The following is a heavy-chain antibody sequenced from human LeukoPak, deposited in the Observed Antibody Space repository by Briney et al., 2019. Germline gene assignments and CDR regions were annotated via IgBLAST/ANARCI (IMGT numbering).Heavy chain of an antibody. D-gene: IGHD3-3*01. CDR1: GFAFSRHG. CDR3: ARDRAWNYFDY. Sequence: GRSLRLSCAPSGFAFSRHGMHWVRQAPGKGLEWVAIISNDGSRKYYAHSVEGRFTISRDNSKNTLYLQMDSLRAEDTAVYYCARDRAWNYFDYWGQGTLVTVSS. J-gene: IGHJ4*02. CDR2: ISNDGSRK. V-gene: IGHV3-30*03.